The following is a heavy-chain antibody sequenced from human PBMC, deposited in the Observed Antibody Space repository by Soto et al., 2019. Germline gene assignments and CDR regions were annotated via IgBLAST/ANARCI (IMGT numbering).Heavy chain of an antibody. J-gene: IGHJ6*02. CDR2: MNPNSGNT. D-gene: IGHD3-3*01. CDR1: GYTFTSYD. V-gene: IGHV1-8*01. Sequence: QVQLVQSGAEVKKPGASVKVSCKAAGYTFTSYDSNWVRQATGQGLEWMGWMNPNSGNTGYAQKFQGRVTITRNTYISTAYMELSSLRSEDSAVYYCARSGAESIFGVVIGRSYGMDVWGQGTTVTVSS. CDR3: ARSGAESIFGVVIGRSYGMDV.